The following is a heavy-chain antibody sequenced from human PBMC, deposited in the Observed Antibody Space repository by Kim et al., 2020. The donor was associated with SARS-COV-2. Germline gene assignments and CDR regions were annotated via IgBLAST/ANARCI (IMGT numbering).Heavy chain of an antibody. J-gene: IGHJ6*02. CDR2: ISAYNGNT. D-gene: IGHD1-7*01. V-gene: IGHV1-18*01. CDR3: ARGPDPQLRGYYYGMDV. CDR1: GYTFTSYG. Sequence: ASVKVSCKASGYTFTSYGISWVRQAPGQGLEWMGWISAYNGNTNYAQKLQGRVTMTTDTSTSTAYMELRSLRSDDTAVYYCARGPDPQLRGYYYGMDVWGQGTTATVSS.